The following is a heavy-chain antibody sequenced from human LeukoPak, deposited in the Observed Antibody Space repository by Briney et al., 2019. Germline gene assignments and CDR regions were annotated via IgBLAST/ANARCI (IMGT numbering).Heavy chain of an antibody. J-gene: IGHJ6*03. D-gene: IGHD3-3*01. Sequence: SQTLSLTCTVSGGSISSGDYYWSWIRQPPGKGLGWIGYIYYSGSTYYNPSLKSRVTISVDTSKNQFSLKLSSVTAADTAVYYCARSNYDFWSGYYYYMDVWGKGTTVTVSS. CDR1: GGSISSGDYY. V-gene: IGHV4-30-4*08. CDR3: ARSNYDFWSGYYYYMDV. CDR2: IYYSGST.